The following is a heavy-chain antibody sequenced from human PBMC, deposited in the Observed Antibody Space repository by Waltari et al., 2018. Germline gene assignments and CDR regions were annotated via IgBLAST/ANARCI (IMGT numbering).Heavy chain of an antibody. J-gene: IGHJ4*02. CDR3: ARENRGRSYSHFDY. CDR2: IYTSENT. Sequence: QVQLQESGPGLVKPSETLSLTCTVSGGSISSYYWSWIRQPPGKGLEWIGYIYTSENTNYNPSLKSRVTMSVDTSKNQFSLKLNSVTAADTAVYYCARENRGRSYSHFDYWGQGTLVTVSS. CDR1: GGSISSYY. D-gene: IGHD1-26*01. V-gene: IGHV4-4*08.